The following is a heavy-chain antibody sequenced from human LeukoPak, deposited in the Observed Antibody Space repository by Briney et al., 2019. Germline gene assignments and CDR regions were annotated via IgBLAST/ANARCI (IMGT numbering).Heavy chain of an antibody. CDR2: ISAYNGNT. J-gene: IGHJ4*02. V-gene: IGHV1-18*01. Sequence: VASVKVSCKASGYTFTSYGISWVRQAPGQGLEWMGWISAYNGNTNYAQKLQGRVTMTTDTSTSTAYMELRSLRSDDTAVYYCARLPRRLRYFDWSPFYFDYWGQGTLVTVSS. CDR3: ARLPRRLRYFDWSPFYFDY. D-gene: IGHD3-9*01. CDR1: GYTFTSYG.